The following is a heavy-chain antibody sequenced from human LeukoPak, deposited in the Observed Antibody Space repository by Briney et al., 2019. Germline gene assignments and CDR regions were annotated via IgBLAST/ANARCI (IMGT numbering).Heavy chain of an antibody. J-gene: IGHJ3*02. D-gene: IGHD4-23*01. V-gene: IGHV3-30*18. CDR2: ISYDGSNK. CDR1: GFTFSSYG. Sequence: GRSLRLSCAASGFTFSSYGMHWVRQAPGKGLEWVAVISYDGSNKYYADSVKGRFTISRDNSKNTLYLQMNSLRAEDMALYYCAKEAPTVVGTGAFDIWGQGTMVTVSS. CDR3: AKEAPTVVGTGAFDI.